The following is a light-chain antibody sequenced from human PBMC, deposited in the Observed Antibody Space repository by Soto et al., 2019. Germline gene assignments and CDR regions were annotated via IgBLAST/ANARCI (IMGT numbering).Light chain of an antibody. J-gene: IGKJ1*01. CDR1: QSVTSNY. V-gene: IGKV3D-20*02. Sequence: ETVLTKSPCTLSLSPGERATLSCRASQSVTSNYLTWYQQKPGQTPRLLIFGASIRATGIPDRFSGSGSGTHFTLTISRLEPEDSAVYHCQQRSNWPPPFGQGTKVDIK. CDR2: GAS. CDR3: QQRSNWPPP.